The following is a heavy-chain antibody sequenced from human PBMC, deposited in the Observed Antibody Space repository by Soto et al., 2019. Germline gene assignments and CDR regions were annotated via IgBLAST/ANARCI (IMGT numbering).Heavy chain of an antibody. V-gene: IGHV3-15*07. Sequence: PGGSLRLSCAASGFTFSNAWMNWVRQAPGKGLEWVGRIKSKTDGGTTDYAAPVKGRFTISRDDSKNTLYLQMNSLKTEDTAVYYCTTDLGAFGGYYYGMDVWGQGTAVTVSS. J-gene: IGHJ6*02. CDR2: IKSKTDGGTT. D-gene: IGHD3-10*01. CDR1: GFTFSNAW. CDR3: TTDLGAFGGYYYGMDV.